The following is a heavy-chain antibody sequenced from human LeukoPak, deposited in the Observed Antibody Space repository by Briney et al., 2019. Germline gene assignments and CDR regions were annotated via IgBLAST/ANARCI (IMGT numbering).Heavy chain of an antibody. V-gene: IGHV3-64*01. CDR2: ISSNGGST. J-gene: IGHJ3*02. Sequence: GGSLRLSCAASGFTFSSYAMHWARQAPGKGLEYVSAISSNGGSTYYANSVRGRFTISRDNSKNTLYLQMGSLRAEDMAVYYCARGGIAVGRAFDIWGQGTMVTVSS. CDR3: ARGGIAVGRAFDI. D-gene: IGHD6-19*01. CDR1: GFTFSSYA.